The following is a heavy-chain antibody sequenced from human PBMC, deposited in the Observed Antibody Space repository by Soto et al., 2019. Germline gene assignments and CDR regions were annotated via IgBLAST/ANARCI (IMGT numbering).Heavy chain of an antibody. V-gene: IGHV4-31*03. J-gene: IGHJ5*02. CDR1: GGSISSSSYY. Sequence: SETLSLTCTVSGGSISSSSYYWGWIRQPPGKGLEWIGYIYYSGSTFRNPSLRSRVSMSVDTSKNQFSLKLTSVTAADTAIYFCAREGSTNWFDPWGQGTLVTVSS. CDR3: AREGSTNWFDP. CDR2: IYYSGST. D-gene: IGHD3-10*01.